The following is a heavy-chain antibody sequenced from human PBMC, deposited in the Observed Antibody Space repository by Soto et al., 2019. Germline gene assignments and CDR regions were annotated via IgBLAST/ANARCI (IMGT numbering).Heavy chain of an antibody. V-gene: IGHV4-59*01. Sequence: PSETLSLTCTVSGGSIRSYYWSWIRQPPGKGLEWIGYIYYSGSTNYNPSLKSRVTISVDTSKNQFSLKLSSVTAADTAVYYCARADYGDYVWDFDYWGQGTLVTVSS. CDR3: ARADYGDYVWDFDY. D-gene: IGHD4-17*01. CDR1: GGSIRSYY. J-gene: IGHJ4*02. CDR2: IYYSGST.